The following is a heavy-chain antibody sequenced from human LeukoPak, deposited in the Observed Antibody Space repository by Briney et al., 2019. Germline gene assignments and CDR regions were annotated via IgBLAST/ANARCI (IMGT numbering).Heavy chain of an antibody. J-gene: IGHJ4*02. CDR1: GGSVSSGGYY. CDR2: IYYSGST. CDR3: AREGSGAHVYFDY. V-gene: IGHV4-31*03. D-gene: IGHD3-3*01. Sequence: SETLSLTCTVSGGSVSSGGYYWSWIRQHPGKGLEWIGYIYYSGSTYYNPSLKSRVTISVDTSKNQFSLKLSSVTAADTAVYYCAREGSGAHVYFDYWGQGTLVTVSS.